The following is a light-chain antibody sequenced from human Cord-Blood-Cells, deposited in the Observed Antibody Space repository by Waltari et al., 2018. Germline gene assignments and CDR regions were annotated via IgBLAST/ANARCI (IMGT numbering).Light chain of an antibody. CDR3: QQYNNWPPELT. CDR2: GAS. CDR1: QSVSSN. J-gene: IGKJ4*01. Sequence: EIVMTQSPATLSVSPGERATLSCRASQSVSSNLAWYQQKPGQAPRLLIYGASPRATGIPARFSGSGSGTEFTLTISSLQSEDFAVYYCQQYNNWPPELTFGGGTKVEIK. V-gene: IGKV3-15*01.